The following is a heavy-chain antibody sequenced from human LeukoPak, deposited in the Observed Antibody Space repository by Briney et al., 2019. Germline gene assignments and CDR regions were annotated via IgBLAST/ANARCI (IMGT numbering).Heavy chain of an antibody. D-gene: IGHD3-10*01. CDR1: GYTLTELS. Sequence: ASVKGSCKVSGYTLTELSMHWVRQAPGKRLEWMGGFDPEDGETIYAQKFQGRVTMTEDTSTDTAYMELSSLRSEDTAVYYCATDLSGGTMVRGAFFDYWGQGTLVTVSS. CDR2: FDPEDGET. CDR3: ATDLSGGTMVRGAFFDY. V-gene: IGHV1-24*01. J-gene: IGHJ4*02.